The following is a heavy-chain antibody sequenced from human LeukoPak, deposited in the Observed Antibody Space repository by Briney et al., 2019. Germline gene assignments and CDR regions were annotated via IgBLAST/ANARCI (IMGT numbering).Heavy chain of an antibody. V-gene: IGHV1-2*02. CDR1: GYTFTGYY. Sequence: ASVKVSCKASGYTFTGYYMHWVRQGPGQGLEWIGWINPNSGGTNYAQKFQGRVTMTRDTSISTAYMELSRLRSDDTAVYYCAREMTYADYGYWGQGTLVTVSS. D-gene: IGHD4-17*01. J-gene: IGHJ4*02. CDR3: AREMTYADYGY. CDR2: INPNSGGT.